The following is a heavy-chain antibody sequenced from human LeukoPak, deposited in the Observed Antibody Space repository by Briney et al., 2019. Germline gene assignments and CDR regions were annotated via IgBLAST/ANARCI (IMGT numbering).Heavy chain of an antibody. CDR2: ISSSSSTI. J-gene: IGHJ4*02. D-gene: IGHD3-22*01. V-gene: IGHV3-48*04. CDR1: GFTFSSYS. Sequence: GGSLRLSCAASGFTFSSYSMNWVRQAPGKGLEWVSYISSSSSTIYYADSVKGRFTISRDNAKNSLYLQMNSLRAEDTAVYYCARDPYYYDSSGYSNWGQGTLVTVSS. CDR3: ARDPYYYDSSGYSN.